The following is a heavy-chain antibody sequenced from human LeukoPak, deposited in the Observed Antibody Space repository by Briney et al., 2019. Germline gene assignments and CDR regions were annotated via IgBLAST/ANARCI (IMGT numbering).Heavy chain of an antibody. D-gene: IGHD3-22*01. CDR3: ARVPLDYYDSSGLDY. J-gene: IGHJ4*02. CDR2: IIPILGIA. CDR1: GGTFSSYT. V-gene: IGHV1-69*02. Sequence: GASVKVSCKASGGTFSSYTISWVRQAPGQGLEWMGRIIPILGIANYAQKFQGRVTITADKSTSTAYMELSSLRSEDTAVYYCARVPLDYYDSSGLDYWGQGTLVTASS.